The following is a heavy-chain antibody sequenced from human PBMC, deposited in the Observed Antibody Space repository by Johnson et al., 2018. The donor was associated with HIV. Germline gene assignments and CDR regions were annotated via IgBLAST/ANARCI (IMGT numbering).Heavy chain of an antibody. D-gene: IGHD7-27*01. CDR2: ISYDGNNK. CDR1: GFTFSSYG. V-gene: IGHV3-30*18. CDR3: AKDQGYWGDDAFDV. J-gene: IGHJ3*01. Sequence: VQLVESGGGVVQPGRSLRLSCAASGFTFSSYGMHWVRQAPGKGLEWVAVISYDGNNKYFADSVKGRFTISRDNSKKTLYLQMNNLRVEDTALYSCAKDQGYWGDDAFDVWGQGTMVTVYS.